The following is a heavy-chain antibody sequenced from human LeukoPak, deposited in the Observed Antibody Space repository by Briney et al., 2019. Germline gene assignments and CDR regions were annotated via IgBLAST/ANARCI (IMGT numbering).Heavy chain of an antibody. CDR1: VGSISSGSYY. J-gene: IGHJ6*02. D-gene: IGHD3-3*01. CDR3: AREGYDFWSGYYSKSYYYYGMDV. V-gene: IGHV4-61*02. Sequence: SETLSLTCAVSVGSISSGSYYWSWIRQPAGKGLEWIGRIYTSGRTNYNPSLKSRVTISVDRSKNEFSLKLSSVTAADTAVYYCAREGYDFWSGYYSKSYYYYGMDVWGQGNTVTVSS. CDR2: IYTSGRT.